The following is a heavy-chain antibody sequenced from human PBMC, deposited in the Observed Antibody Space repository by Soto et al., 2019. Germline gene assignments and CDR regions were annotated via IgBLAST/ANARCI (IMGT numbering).Heavy chain of an antibody. Sequence: EVQLVESGGGLVQPGGSLRLSCAASGFTFSSYWMHWVRQSPGTGLVWVSRINSDGSSTSYADSVKGRVTISRDNAKNTLYLQMNSLRAEDTAVYYCVRTSLVVAAATREDYWGQGTLVTVSS. D-gene: IGHD2-15*01. CDR2: INSDGSST. V-gene: IGHV3-74*01. CDR3: VRTSLVVAAATREDY. CDR1: GFTFSSYW. J-gene: IGHJ4*02.